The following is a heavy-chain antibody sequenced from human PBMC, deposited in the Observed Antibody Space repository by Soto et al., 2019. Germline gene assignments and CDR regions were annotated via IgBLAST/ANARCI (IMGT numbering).Heavy chain of an antibody. V-gene: IGHV2-5*02. CDR2: IYWDDDK. Sequence: QITLNESGPTQVKPRQTLTLTCTFSGFSLTTSGVGVGWIRQSPGKAPEWLALIYWDDDKRYSPSLKSRLTITKDTSKNHVVLTMADLDPADTATYYCAHRVLRTVFGLVTTTAIYFDFWGQGTPGAVSS. CDR1: GFSLTTSGVG. D-gene: IGHD3-3*01. J-gene: IGHJ4*02. CDR3: AHRVLRTVFGLVTTTAIYFDF.